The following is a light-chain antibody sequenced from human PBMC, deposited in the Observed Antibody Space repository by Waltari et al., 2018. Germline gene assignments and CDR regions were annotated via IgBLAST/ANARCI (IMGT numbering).Light chain of an antibody. CDR1: QSVFYSHNSKNY. CDR3: QQYYSTLVT. J-gene: IGKJ4*01. CDR2: GAS. Sequence: DIVMTQSPDSLAVSLGERATINCKSSQSVFYSHNSKNYLAWYQQKPGQPPKLLIYGASSRESGVPDRFSVSGSGTDFTLTISNLQAADVAVYYCQQYYSTLVTFGGGTKVEIK. V-gene: IGKV4-1*01.